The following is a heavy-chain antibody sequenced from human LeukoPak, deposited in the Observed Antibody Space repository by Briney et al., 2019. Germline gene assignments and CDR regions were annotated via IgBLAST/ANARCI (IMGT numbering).Heavy chain of an antibody. CDR2: ISAYNGNT. Sequence: ASVKVSCKASGYTFTSYGISWVRQAPGQGLEWRGWISAYNGNTNYAQKLQGRVTMTTDTSTSTAYMELRSLRSDDTAVYYCARGGYSGSYYGYDAFDIWGQGTMVTVSS. CDR1: GYTFTSYG. J-gene: IGHJ3*02. CDR3: ARGGYSGSYYGYDAFDI. D-gene: IGHD1-26*01. V-gene: IGHV1-18*01.